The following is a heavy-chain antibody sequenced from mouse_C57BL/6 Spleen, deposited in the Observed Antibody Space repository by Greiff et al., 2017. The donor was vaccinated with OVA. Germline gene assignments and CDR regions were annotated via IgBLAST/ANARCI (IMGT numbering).Heavy chain of an antibody. D-gene: IGHD1-1*01. V-gene: IGHV1-66*01. J-gene: IGHJ2*01. CDR3: ARSSGSSLDY. Sequence: VQLQESGPELVKPGASVKISCKASGYSFTSYYIHWVKQRPGQGLEWIGWIYPGSGNTKYNEKFKGKATLTADTSSSPAYMQLSSLTSEDSAVYYCARSSGSSLDYWGQGTTLTVSS. CDR2: IYPGSGNT. CDR1: GYSFTSYY.